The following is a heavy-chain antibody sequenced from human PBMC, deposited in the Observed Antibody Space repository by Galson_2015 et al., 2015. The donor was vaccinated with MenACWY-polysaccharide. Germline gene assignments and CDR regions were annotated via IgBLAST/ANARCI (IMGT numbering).Heavy chain of an antibody. CDR2: SGST. D-gene: IGHD2-21*02. CDR3: ASDLAYCGGDCYSDDAFDI. J-gene: IGHJ3*02. V-gene: IGHV4-4*07. Sequence: SGSTNYNPSLKSRVTMSVDTSKNQFSLKLSSVTAADTAVYYCASDLAYCGGDCYSDDAFDIWAKGQWSPSLQ.